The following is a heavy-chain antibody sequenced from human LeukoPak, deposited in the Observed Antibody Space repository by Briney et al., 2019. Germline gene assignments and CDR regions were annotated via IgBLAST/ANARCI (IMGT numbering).Heavy chain of an antibody. V-gene: IGHV4-34*01. D-gene: IGHD6-6*01. J-gene: IGHJ4*02. CDR2: INHSGST. CDR1: GGSFSGYY. Sequence: SETLSLTCAVYGGSFSGYYWSWIRLPPGKGLEWIGEINHSGSTNYNPSLKSRVTISVDTSKNQFSLKLSSVTAADTAVYYCARAKRREYSSSFVDYWGQGTLVTVSS. CDR3: ARAKRREYSSSFVDY.